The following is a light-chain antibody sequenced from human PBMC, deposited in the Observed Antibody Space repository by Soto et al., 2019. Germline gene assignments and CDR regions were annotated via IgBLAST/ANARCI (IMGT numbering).Light chain of an antibody. CDR1: QSIMNF. CDR2: AAS. CDR3: QQTYRTPHT. Sequence: DIQMTQSPSSLSAGVGDRVTVSCRASQSIMNFLNWYQHKPGKAPKLLIYAASSLQGGVPSRFRGSGSATDFTLIISNFQPEDFATYYCQQTYRTPHTFGQGTKVEIK. V-gene: IGKV1-39*01. J-gene: IGKJ1*01.